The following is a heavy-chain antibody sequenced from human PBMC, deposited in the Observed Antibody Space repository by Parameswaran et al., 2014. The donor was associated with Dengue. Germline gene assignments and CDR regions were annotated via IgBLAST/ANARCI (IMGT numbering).Heavy chain of an antibody. CDR3: ARVSWFGELRGMDV. J-gene: IGHJ6*02. CDR2: ISYDGSNK. Sequence: WIRQPPGKGLEWVAVISYDGSNKYYADSVKGRFTISRDNSKNTLYLQMNSLRAEDTAVYYCARVSWFGELRGMDVWGQGTTVTVSS. V-gene: IGHV3-30-3*01. D-gene: IGHD3-10*01.